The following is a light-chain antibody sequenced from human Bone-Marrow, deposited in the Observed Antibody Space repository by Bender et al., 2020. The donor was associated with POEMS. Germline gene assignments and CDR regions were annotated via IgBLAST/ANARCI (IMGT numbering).Light chain of an antibody. V-gene: IGLV2-14*03. J-gene: IGLJ2*01. CDR2: DVS. CDR1: SSDVGGFRD. Sequence: QSALTQRASVSGSPGQSITISCTGSSSDVGGFRDVSWYQQHPGKAPKLLIYDVSNRPSGVSNRFSGSRSGNTASRTISGLQTEDEADYYCSSYTRNQHALFGGGTKLTV. CDR3: SSYTRNQHAL.